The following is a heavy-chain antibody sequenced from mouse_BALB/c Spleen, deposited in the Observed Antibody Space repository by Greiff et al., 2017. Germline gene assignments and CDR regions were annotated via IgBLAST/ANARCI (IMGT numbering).Heavy chain of an antibody. CDR3: ARDGRITTLAY. D-gene: IGHD2-4*01. V-gene: IGHV1-9*01. J-gene: IGHJ3*01. CDR1: GYTFSSYW. Sequence: QVQLQQSGAELMKPGASVKISCKATGYTFSSYWIEWVKQRPGHGLEWIGEILPGSGSTNYNEKFKGKATFTADTSSNTAYMQLSNLTSEDSAVYYCARDGRITTLAYWGQGTLVTVSA. CDR2: ILPGSGST.